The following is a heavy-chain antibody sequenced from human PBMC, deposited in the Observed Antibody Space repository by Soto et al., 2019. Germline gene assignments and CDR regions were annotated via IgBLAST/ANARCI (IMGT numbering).Heavy chain of an antibody. D-gene: IGHD2-21*02. V-gene: IGHV3-48*02. J-gene: IGHJ3*02. CDR2: ISSSSSTI. Sequence: GGSLRLSCAASGFTFSSYSMNWVRQAPGKGLEWVSYISSSSSTIYYADSVKGRFTISRDNAKNSLYLQMNSLRDEDTAVYYCARGPRTEGRFAFDIWGQGTMVTVSS. CDR1: GFTFSSYS. CDR3: ARGPRTEGRFAFDI.